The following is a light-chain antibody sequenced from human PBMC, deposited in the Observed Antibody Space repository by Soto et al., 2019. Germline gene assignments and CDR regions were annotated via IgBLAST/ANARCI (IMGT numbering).Light chain of an antibody. Sequence: EIVLTQSPGTLSLSPGERATLSCRASQSVSSSYLAWYQQKPGQAPRLLIYGASSRATGIQDRFSGSGSGTDFTLTISRLEPEDFAVYYCQQYGSSPWTFGQGTKVKIK. V-gene: IGKV3-20*01. CDR2: GAS. CDR3: QQYGSSPWT. CDR1: QSVSSSY. J-gene: IGKJ1*01.